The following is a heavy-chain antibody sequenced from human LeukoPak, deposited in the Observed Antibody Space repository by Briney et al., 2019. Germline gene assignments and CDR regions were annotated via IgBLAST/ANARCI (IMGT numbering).Heavy chain of an antibody. CDR1: GSTFDDYG. CDR2: INWNGGST. CDR3: ARETDDMITFGGVIVHNWFDP. Sequence: GGSLRLSCAASGSTFDDYGMSWVRQAPGKGLEWVSGINWNGGSTGYADSVKGRFTISRDNAKNSLYLQMNSLRAEDTALYYCARETDDMITFGGVIVHNWFDPWGQGTLVTVSS. V-gene: IGHV3-20*04. J-gene: IGHJ5*02. D-gene: IGHD3-16*02.